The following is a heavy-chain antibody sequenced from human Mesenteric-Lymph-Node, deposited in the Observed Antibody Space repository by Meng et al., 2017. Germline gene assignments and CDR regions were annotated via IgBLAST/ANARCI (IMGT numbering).Heavy chain of an antibody. CDR2: ISSSSSYI. CDR3: TRTWIQLWLACFDY. CDR1: GFTFSSYS. D-gene: IGHD5-18*01. J-gene: IGHJ4*02. V-gene: IGHV3-21*03. Sequence: GESLKISCAASGFTFSSYSMNWVRQAPGKGLEWVSSISSSSSYIYYADSVKGRFTISRDNAKNSLYLQMNSLKTEDTAVYYCTRTWIQLWLACFDYWGQGTLVTVSS.